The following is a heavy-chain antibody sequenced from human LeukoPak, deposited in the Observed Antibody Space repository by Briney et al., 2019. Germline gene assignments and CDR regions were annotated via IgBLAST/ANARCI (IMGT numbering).Heavy chain of an antibody. V-gene: IGHV1-18*01. CDR3: ARGVSRLGELSLNWFDP. D-gene: IGHD3-16*02. CDR1: GYTFTSYG. J-gene: IGHJ5*02. CDR2: ISAYNGNT. Sequence: ASVTVSFTASGYTFTSYGISWVRQPPGQGLEWMGWISAYNGNTNYAQKLQGRVTVTTDTSTSTAYMELRSLRSDDTAVYYCARGVSRLGELSLNWFDPWGQGTLVTVSS.